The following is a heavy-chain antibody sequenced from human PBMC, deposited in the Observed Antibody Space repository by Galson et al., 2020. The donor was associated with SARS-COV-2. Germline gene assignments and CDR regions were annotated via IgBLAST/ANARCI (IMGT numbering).Heavy chain of an antibody. CDR3: ARGPWYSSGLLHV. D-gene: IGHD6-19*01. V-gene: IGHV4-34*01. Sequence: SQASETLSLTCAVYGGSFSGYYWRWIRQPPGKGLEWIGEINHSGSTNYNPSLKSRVTISVDTSKNQFSLKLSSVTAADTAVYYCARGPWYSSGLLHVWGQGTTVTVSS. J-gene: IGHJ6*02. CDR2: INHSGST. CDR1: GGSFSGYY.